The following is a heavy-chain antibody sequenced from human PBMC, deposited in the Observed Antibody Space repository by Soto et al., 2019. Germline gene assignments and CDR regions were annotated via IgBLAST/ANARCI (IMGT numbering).Heavy chain of an antibody. CDR3: ARDNLLVGATNWFDP. Sequence: PSETLSLTCTVSGGPISSYYWSWIRQPAGKGLEWIGRIYTSGSTNYNPSLKSRVTMSVDTSKNQFSLKLSSVTAADTAVYYCARDNLLVGATNWFDPWGQGTLVTVSS. V-gene: IGHV4-4*07. J-gene: IGHJ5*02. CDR1: GGPISSYY. D-gene: IGHD1-26*01. CDR2: IYTSGST.